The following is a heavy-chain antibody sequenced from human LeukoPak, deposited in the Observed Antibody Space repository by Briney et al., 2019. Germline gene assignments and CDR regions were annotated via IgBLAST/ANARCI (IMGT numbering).Heavy chain of an antibody. CDR2: INPNSGGT. J-gene: IGHJ3*02. Sequence: GASVKVSCKASGYTFTGYYMHWVRQAPGQGLEWMGWINPNSGGTNYAQKFQGWVTMTRDTSISTAYMELSRLRSDDTAVYYCARPMAAAGPNDAFDIWGQGTMVTVSS. CDR1: GYTFTGYY. CDR3: ARPMAAAGPNDAFDI. V-gene: IGHV1-2*04. D-gene: IGHD6-13*01.